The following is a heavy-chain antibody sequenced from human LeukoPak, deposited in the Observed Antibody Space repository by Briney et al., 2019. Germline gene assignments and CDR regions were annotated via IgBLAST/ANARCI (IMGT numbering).Heavy chain of an antibody. CDR1: GYSISSGYY. J-gene: IGHJ4*02. CDR3: ARISYFAFDY. D-gene: IGHD2-21*01. V-gene: IGHV4-38-2*01. Sequence: SETLSLTCAVSGYSISSGYYWGWIRQPPGKGLEWIGGIYHSGSTYYNPSLKSRVTISVDTSKNQFSLKLSSVTAADTAVYYCARISYFAFDYWGQGTLVTVSS. CDR2: IYHSGST.